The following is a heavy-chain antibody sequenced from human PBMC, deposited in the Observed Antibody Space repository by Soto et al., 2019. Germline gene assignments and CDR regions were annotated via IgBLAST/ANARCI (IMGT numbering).Heavy chain of an antibody. Sequence: SETLSLTCAVYGGSFSGYYWSWIRQPPGKGLEWIGEINHSGSTNYNPSLKSRVTISVDTSKNQFSLKLSSVTAADTAVYYCAREGGDSIFDYWGQGTLVTVS. CDR2: INHSGST. J-gene: IGHJ4*02. V-gene: IGHV4-34*01. D-gene: IGHD4-17*01. CDR1: GGSFSGYY. CDR3: AREGGDSIFDY.